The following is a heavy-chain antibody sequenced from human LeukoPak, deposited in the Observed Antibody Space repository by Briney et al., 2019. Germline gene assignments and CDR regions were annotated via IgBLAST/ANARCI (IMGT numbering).Heavy chain of an antibody. CDR3: ARDAGAALRRDYFDY. CDR1: GFTFSSYA. J-gene: IGHJ4*02. Sequence: GGSLRLSCAASGFTFSSYAMHWVRQAPGKGLEWVAVISYDGSNKYYADSVKGRFTISRDNSKNTLYLQMNSLRAEDTAVYYCARDAGAALRRDYFDYWGQGTLVTVSS. V-gene: IGHV3-30-3*01. CDR2: ISYDGSNK. D-gene: IGHD6-6*01.